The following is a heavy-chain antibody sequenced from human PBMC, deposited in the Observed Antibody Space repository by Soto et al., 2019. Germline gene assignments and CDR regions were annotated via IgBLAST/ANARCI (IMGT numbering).Heavy chain of an antibody. CDR3: ARGAVTTWPTRY. CDR2: ISYDGGNK. CDR1: GFTFSSYA. J-gene: IGHJ4*02. V-gene: IGHV3-30-3*01. D-gene: IGHD4-17*01. Sequence: QVQLVESGGGVVQPGRSLRLSCAASGFTFSSYAMHWVRQAPGKGLEWVAVISYDGGNKYYADSVKGRFTISRDNSKNTLYLQMNSLRAEDTAVYYCARGAVTTWPTRYWGQGTLVTVSS.